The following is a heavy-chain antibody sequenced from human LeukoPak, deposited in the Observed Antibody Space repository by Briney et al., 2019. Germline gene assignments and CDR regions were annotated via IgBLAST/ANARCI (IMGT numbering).Heavy chain of an antibody. V-gene: IGHV3-48*01. Sequence: ETLSLTCTVSGGSISSSSYYWGWIRQPPGKGLEWVSYISSSSSTIHYADSVKGRFTISRDNAKNSLYLQMNSLRAEDTAVYYCARDPARGYSYGALYWGQGTLVTVSS. D-gene: IGHD5-18*01. CDR2: ISSSSSTI. CDR1: GGSISSSS. CDR3: ARDPARGYSYGALY. J-gene: IGHJ4*02.